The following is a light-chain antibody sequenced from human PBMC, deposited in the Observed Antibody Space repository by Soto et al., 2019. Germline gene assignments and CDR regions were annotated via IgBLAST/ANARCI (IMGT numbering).Light chain of an antibody. V-gene: IGLV2-23*01. CDR2: EGT. J-gene: IGLJ1*01. CDR3: FSYAGNSVYV. Sequence: QSVLTQPASVSGSPGQSITISCTGTSGDVGSYNLVSWFQQLPGKVPKLIIYEGTKRPSGVSDRCSGSKSGYTASLTISGLQAEDAADYYCFSYAGNSVYVFGTGTKVTV. CDR1: SGDVGSYNL.